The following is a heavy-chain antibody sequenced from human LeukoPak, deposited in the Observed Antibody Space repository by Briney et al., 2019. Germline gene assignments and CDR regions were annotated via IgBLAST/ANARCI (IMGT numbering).Heavy chain of an antibody. CDR1: GGSISSYY. CDR2: IYYSGST. D-gene: IGHD3-22*01. CDR3: ARIPLSYYYDSSGYSYYYGMDV. Sequence: SETLSLTCTVSGGSISSYYWSWIRQPPGKGLEWIGYIYYSGSTNYNPSLKSRVTISVDTSKNQFSLKLSSVTAADTAVYYCARIPLSYYYDSSGYSYYYGMDVWGQGTTVTVSS. V-gene: IGHV4-59*01. J-gene: IGHJ6*02.